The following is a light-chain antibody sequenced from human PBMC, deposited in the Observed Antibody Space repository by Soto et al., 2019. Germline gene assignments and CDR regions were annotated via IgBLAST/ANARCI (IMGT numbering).Light chain of an antibody. CDR1: SSDIGSDKL. J-gene: IGLJ3*02. CDR3: CSYAGSTTWV. Sequence: QSVLTQPASVSGSPGQSITISCTGTSSDIGSDKLVSWYQQHPGRAPKIIIYEAFKRPSGVSNRFSGSRSGNTASLTISGLRGEDEADYYCCSYAGSTTWVFGGGTKLT. V-gene: IGLV2-23*01. CDR2: EAF.